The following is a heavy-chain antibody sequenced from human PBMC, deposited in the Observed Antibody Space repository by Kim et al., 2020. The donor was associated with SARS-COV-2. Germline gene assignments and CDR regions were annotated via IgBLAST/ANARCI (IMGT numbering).Heavy chain of an antibody. Sequence: KGRFTISRDNAKNTLYLQMNSLRAEDTAVYYCAREERRTTMVRGREAAFDIWGQGTMVTVSS. J-gene: IGHJ3*02. V-gene: IGHV3-11*05. D-gene: IGHD3-10*01. CDR3: AREERRTTMVRGREAAFDI.